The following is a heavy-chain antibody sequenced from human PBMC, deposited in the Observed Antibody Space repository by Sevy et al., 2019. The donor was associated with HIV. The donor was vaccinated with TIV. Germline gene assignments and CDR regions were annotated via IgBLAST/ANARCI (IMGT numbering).Heavy chain of an antibody. V-gene: IGHV4-59*08. CDR3: ARGAVVIGTAATPVLDF. CDR1: DDSIDSYY. Sequence: SETLSLICGVSDDSIDSYYWSWIRQPPGKGLEWIGYIYNNIGRTSYNPSLTSRVTISVDTSKNQFSLKLTAVTAADTAVYYCARGAVVIGTAATPVLDFWGLGSLVTVSS. CDR2: IYNNIGRT. D-gene: IGHD2-2*01. J-gene: IGHJ4*02.